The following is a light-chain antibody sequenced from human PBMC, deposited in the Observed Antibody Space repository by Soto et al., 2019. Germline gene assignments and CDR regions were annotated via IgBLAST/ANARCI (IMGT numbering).Light chain of an antibody. Sequence: EIVMTQSPATLSLSPGEKATLSCRASHSVSNNLAWYQQKPGQAPRLLIYFASTRATGIPAMFSGSGSGTELTLTISSVQSEDSATYYCQHYNKWPLTFGGGTKVETK. J-gene: IGKJ4*01. V-gene: IGKV3-15*01. CDR2: FAS. CDR3: QHYNKWPLT. CDR1: HSVSNN.